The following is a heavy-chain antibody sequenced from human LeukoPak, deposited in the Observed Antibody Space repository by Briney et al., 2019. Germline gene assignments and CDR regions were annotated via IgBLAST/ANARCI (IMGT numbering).Heavy chain of an antibody. CDR3: ARSRQWLVGY. D-gene: IGHD6-19*01. Sequence: SETLSLTCTVSGYSISSGYYWGWIRQPPGKGLEWIGSIYHSGSTYYNPSLKSRVTISVDTSKNQFSLKLSSVTAADTAVYYCARSRQWLVGYWGQGTLVTVSS. CDR1: GYSISSGYY. V-gene: IGHV4-38-2*02. CDR2: IYHSGST. J-gene: IGHJ4*02.